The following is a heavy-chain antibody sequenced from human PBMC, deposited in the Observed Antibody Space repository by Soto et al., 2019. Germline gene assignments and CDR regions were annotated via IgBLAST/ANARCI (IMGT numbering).Heavy chain of an antibody. V-gene: IGHV3-48*01. CDR1: GFTFRNYN. J-gene: IGHJ5*02. Sequence: PGGSLRLSCAASGFTFRNYNMNWVRQAPGKGLEWLSYISGASGTIYYADSMQGRFTISRDNAKNSLYLQMNSLRAEDTAVYYCAKDRVGQSNWFDPWGQGTLVTVSS. CDR2: ISGASGTI. CDR3: AKDRVGQSNWFDP. D-gene: IGHD2-15*01.